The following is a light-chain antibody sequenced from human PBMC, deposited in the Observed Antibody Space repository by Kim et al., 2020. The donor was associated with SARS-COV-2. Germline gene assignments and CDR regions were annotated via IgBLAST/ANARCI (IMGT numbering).Light chain of an antibody. Sequence: EIVLTQSPGTLSLSPGERATLSCRASQSISSSLAWYQQKPGQAPRLLIYGASSRATGIPNRFSGGGSGTDFSLTISRLESEDFAMYYCQQYENSPNTSGQGTKVDIK. J-gene: IGKJ1*01. CDR1: QSISSS. CDR2: GAS. V-gene: IGKV3-20*01. CDR3: QQYENSPNT.